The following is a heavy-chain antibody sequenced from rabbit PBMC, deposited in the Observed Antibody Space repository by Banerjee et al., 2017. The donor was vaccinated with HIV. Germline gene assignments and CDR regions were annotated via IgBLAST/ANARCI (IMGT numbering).Heavy chain of an antibody. V-gene: IGHV1S45*01. CDR3: ARDLAGVIGWNFGL. Sequence: QEQLEESGGGLVQPEGSLTLTCTASGFSFSNTNWICWVRQAPGKGLEWIGCIYIGGGWSNYYASWANGRFTISKTSSTTVTLQMTSLTDADTATYFCARDLAGVIGWNFGLWGPGTLVTVS. D-gene: IGHD4-1*01. J-gene: IGHJ6*01. CDR2: IYIGGGWSN. CDR1: GFSFSNTNW.